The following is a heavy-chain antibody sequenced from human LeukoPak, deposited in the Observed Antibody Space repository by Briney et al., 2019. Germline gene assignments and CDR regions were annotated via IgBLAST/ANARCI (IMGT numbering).Heavy chain of an antibody. Sequence: GGSLRLSCAASGFTFSSYWMNWVRQAPGRGLEWVANIKPDGSGKYYVDSVKGRFTISRDNAKNSLYLQINSLRAEDTAVYYCARQNFEYWAQGTLVTVSS. J-gene: IGHJ4*02. CDR3: ARQNFEY. CDR1: GFTFSSYW. CDR2: IKPDGSGK. V-gene: IGHV3-7*04.